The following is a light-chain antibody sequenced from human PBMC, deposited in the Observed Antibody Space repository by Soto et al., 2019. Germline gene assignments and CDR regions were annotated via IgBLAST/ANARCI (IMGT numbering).Light chain of an antibody. V-gene: IGKV1-39*01. CDR2: PAS. Sequence: DIQMTQSPSSLSASVGDRVTITCRASQSTSSYLNWYQQKPGKAPKLLIYPASSLQSGVPSRFSGSGSGTDFTLTISSLQPEDFATYYCQQSYSTPYTFGQGTKLEIK. CDR3: QQSYSTPYT. J-gene: IGKJ2*01. CDR1: QSTSSY.